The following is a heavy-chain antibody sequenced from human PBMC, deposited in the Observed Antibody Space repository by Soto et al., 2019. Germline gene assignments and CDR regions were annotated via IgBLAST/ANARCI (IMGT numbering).Heavy chain of an antibody. CDR2: INPSGGST. V-gene: IGHV1-46*01. D-gene: IGHD2-8*01. CDR3: ARAGNGGNGFDY. J-gene: IGHJ4*02. Sequence: ASVKVSCKSSGYTFTSYYMHWVRQAPGQGLEWMGIINPSGGSTSYAQKFQGRVTMTRDTSTSTVYMELSSLRSEDTAVYYCARAGNGGNGFDYWGQGTLVTVSS. CDR1: GYTFTSYY.